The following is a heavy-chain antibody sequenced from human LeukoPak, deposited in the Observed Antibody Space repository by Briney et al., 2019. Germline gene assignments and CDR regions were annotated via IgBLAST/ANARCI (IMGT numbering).Heavy chain of an antibody. CDR1: GFTVSSNY. Sequence: HPWGSLRLSCAASGFTVSSNYMSWVRPAPGKGLAWVSVIYSGGSTYYADSVKGRFTISRDNYKNTLYLQMNSLRAEDTAVYYCAREGLLPKSDAFDIWGQGTMVTVSS. V-gene: IGHV3-66*01. J-gene: IGHJ3*02. CDR2: IYSGGST. CDR3: AREGLLPKSDAFDI. D-gene: IGHD3-22*01.